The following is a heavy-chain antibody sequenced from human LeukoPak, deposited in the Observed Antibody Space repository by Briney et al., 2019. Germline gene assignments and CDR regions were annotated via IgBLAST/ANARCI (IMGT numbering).Heavy chain of an antibody. D-gene: IGHD3-10*01. CDR2: ISGSGGST. CDR3: ARDRYYGTEFDY. Sequence: GGSLRLSCAASGFTFSSYAMSWVRQAPGKGLEWVSAISGSGGSTYYADSVKGRFTISRDNSKNTLYLQMNSLRAEDTAVYYCARDRYYGTEFDYWGQGTLVTVSS. J-gene: IGHJ4*02. V-gene: IGHV3-23*01. CDR1: GFTFSSYA.